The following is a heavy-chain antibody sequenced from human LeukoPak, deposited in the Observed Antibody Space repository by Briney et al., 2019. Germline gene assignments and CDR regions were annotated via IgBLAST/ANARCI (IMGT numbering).Heavy chain of an antibody. CDR3: ARGEGLFDY. CDR2: ISGSGGST. J-gene: IGHJ4*02. V-gene: IGHV3-23*01. CDR1: GFTFSSSA. Sequence: GGSLRLSCAASGFTFSSSAMNWVRQAPGKGLEWVSTISGSGGSTYYADSVKGRFTISRDNSKNTLYLQMNSLRAEDTAVYYCARGEGLFDYWGQGTLVTVSS.